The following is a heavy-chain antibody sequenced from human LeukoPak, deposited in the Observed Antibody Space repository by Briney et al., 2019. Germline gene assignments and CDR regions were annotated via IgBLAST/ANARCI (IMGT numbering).Heavy chain of an antibody. CDR3: ARDSGWWRFDF. CDR2: IKEDGSEK. CDR1: GLNFSSRW. Sequence: PGGSLRLPCAASGLNFSSRWMNWVRQAPGQGLEWVASIKEDGSEKHYVDSVKGRFTISRDNGKNSLYLQMNSLRAEDTAVYYCARDSGWWRFDFWGQGTLVTVSS. D-gene: IGHD6-13*01. V-gene: IGHV3-7*03. J-gene: IGHJ4*02.